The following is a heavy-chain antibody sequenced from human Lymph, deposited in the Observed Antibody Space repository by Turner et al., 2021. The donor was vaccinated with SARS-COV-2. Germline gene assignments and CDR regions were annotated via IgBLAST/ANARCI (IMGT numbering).Heavy chain of an antibody. Sequence: EVQLVVSGGGLVQPGGSLRLSCAASGFTFSYYWMSWVRHAPGKGLEWVANIKQDGSEKYYEDSVKGRFTSSRDNAKNSLFLQMNSLRAEDTAVYYCARMGSSSWYFDYWGQGTLVTVSS. D-gene: IGHD1-26*01. V-gene: IGHV3-7*01. CDR2: IKQDGSEK. CDR3: ARMGSSSWYFDY. CDR1: GFTFSYYW. J-gene: IGHJ4*02.